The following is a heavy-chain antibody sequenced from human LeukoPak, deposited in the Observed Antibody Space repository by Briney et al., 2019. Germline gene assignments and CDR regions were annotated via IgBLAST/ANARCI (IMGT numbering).Heavy chain of an antibody. V-gene: IGHV1-18*01. J-gene: IGHJ6*04. CDR3: ARDSPHAMGV. CDR1: GYTFVTYG. CDR2: ISPYNNQT. Sequence: GASVKVSCKTSGYTFVTYGISWVRQAPGQGLEWMGWISPYNNQTKYSQRLQGRVTVTADTSTSTAYMDLRSLRSGDTAVYFCARDSPHAMGVWGKGTTVIVSS.